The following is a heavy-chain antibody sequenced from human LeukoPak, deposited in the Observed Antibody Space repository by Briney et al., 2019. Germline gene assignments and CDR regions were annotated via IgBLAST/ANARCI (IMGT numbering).Heavy chain of an antibody. CDR2: ISSSSTVT. CDR3: AKELEYGLIDY. J-gene: IGHJ4*02. V-gene: IGHV3-11*05. CDR1: GFTFSHYY. D-gene: IGHD4-17*01. Sequence: PGGSLRLSCAASGFTFSHYYMSWIRQAPGKGLEWLSYISSSSTVTKYADSVKGRFTIFRDNAKGSLYLQMDSLRAEDTAVYYGAKELEYGLIDYWGQGTLVTVSS.